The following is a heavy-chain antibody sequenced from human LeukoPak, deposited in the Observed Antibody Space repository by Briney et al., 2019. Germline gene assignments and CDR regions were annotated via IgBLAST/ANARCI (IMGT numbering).Heavy chain of an antibody. J-gene: IGHJ4*02. D-gene: IGHD2-15*01. CDR1: GFTFSSYA. Sequence: GGSLRLSCSASGFTFSSYAMHWVRQAPGKGLEYVSSISSRGGIIYYADSVKGRFTISRDNSKNTLYLQMSSLRPEDTAVYYCVKSVLVVPATRYPLDYWGQGTLVTVSS. CDR2: ISSRGGII. CDR3: VKSVLVVPATRYPLDY. V-gene: IGHV3-64D*09.